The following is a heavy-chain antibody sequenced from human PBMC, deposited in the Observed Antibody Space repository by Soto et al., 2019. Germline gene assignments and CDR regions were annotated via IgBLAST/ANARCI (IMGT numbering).Heavy chain of an antibody. CDR1: GGSISSSSYY. CDR3: AGRGGIGYQNVDY. D-gene: IGHD2-2*01. J-gene: IGHJ4*02. V-gene: IGHV4-39*01. CDR2: IYYSGST. Sequence: QLQLQESGPGLVKPSETLSLTCTVSGGSISSSSYYWGWIRQPPGKGLEWIGSIYYSGSTYYNPSLKSRVTISVDTSKNQFSLKLSSVTAADTAVYYCAGRGGIGYQNVDYWGQGTLVTVSS.